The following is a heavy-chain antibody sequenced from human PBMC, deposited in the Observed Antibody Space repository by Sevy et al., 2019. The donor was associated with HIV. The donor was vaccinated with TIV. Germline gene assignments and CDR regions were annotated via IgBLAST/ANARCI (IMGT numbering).Heavy chain of an antibody. D-gene: IGHD1-26*01. Sequence: GGSLRLSCAASGFTFSPYWMTWVRQAPGKGLEWVANIRPDRSDKYYVDSVKGRFTISGDNAKNSLYLQMNSLRADDTAMYYCARGVGLDCWGQGALVTVSS. V-gene: IGHV3-7*01. J-gene: IGHJ4*02. CDR3: ARGVGLDC. CDR2: IRPDRSDK. CDR1: GFTFSPYW.